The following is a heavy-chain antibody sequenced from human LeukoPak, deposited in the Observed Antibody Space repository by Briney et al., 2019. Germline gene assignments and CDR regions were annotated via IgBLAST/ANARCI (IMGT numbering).Heavy chain of an antibody. J-gene: IGHJ4*02. CDR1: GYSVSSGYY. CDR3: ARAGTNLGDYDY. D-gene: IGHD4-17*01. CDR2: IYHSGST. Sequence: PSETLSLTCTVSGYSVSSGYYWGWIRQPPGKGLEWIGSIYHSGSTYCNPSLKSRVTTSADTSKNEFSLKLSSVTAADTAVYYCARAGTNLGDYDYWGQGTLVTVSS. V-gene: IGHV4-38-2*02.